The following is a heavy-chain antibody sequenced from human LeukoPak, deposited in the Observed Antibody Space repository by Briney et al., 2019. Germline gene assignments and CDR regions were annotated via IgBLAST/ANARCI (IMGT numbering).Heavy chain of an antibody. D-gene: IGHD2-2*01. CDR3: ARLRCDVTSCFGKYYFDH. Sequence: GGSLRLSCAASGFTFSAFPLEWVRQAPGKGLEWVSSVNGDSRYIYYADSVKGRFTIARDNARNSLHLQMNSLRAEDTAVYYCARLRCDVTSCFGKYYFDHWGQGTLVTVSS. J-gene: IGHJ4*02. V-gene: IGHV3-21*01. CDR1: GFTFSAFP. CDR2: VNGDSRYI.